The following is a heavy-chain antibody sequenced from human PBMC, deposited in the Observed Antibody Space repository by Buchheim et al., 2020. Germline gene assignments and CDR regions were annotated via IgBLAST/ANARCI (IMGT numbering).Heavy chain of an antibody. CDR2: ISSSGGTI. J-gene: IGHJ4*02. Sequence: QVQLVESGGGSVKPGGSLRLSCAASGFTFSDYYMSWIRQAPGKGLDWVSHISSSGGTIYYADSVKGRLTISRDNAKNPPYLHINSLRAEDTAVYYCAREGRHGGSYFFDFWGQGTL. CDR3: AREGRHGGSYFFDF. V-gene: IGHV3-11*01. CDR1: GFTFSDYY. D-gene: IGHD3-10*01.